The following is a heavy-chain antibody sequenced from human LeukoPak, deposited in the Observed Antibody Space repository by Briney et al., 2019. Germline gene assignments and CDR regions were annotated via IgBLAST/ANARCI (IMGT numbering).Heavy chain of an antibody. CDR1: GYTFTSYA. D-gene: IGHD5-18*01. CDR3: ARGDSYGYFGSDNWFDP. V-gene: IGHV1-3*01. Sequence: ASVKVSCKASGYTFTSYAMHWVRQAPGQRLEWMRWINAGNGNTKYSQKFQGRVTITRDTSASTAYMELSSLRSEDTAVYYCARGDSYGYFGSDNWFDPWGQGTLVTVSS. CDR2: INAGNGNT. J-gene: IGHJ5*02.